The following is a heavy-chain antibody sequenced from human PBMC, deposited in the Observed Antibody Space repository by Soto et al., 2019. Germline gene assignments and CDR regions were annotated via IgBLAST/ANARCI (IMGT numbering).Heavy chain of an antibody. V-gene: IGHV4-59*01. CDR2: IYYSGST. Sequence: SETLSLTCTVSGGSISSYYWSWIRQPPGKGLEWIGYIYYSGSTNYNPSLKSRVTISVDTSKNQFSLKLSSVTAADTAVYYCARQYSSGWPHFDYWGQGTLVTAPQ. CDR1: GGSISSYY. D-gene: IGHD6-19*01. J-gene: IGHJ4*02. CDR3: ARQYSSGWPHFDY.